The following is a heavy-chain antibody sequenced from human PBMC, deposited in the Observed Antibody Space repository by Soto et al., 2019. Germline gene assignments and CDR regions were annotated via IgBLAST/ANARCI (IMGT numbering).Heavy chain of an antibody. CDR1: GFMFNNYA. CDR2: VSVSGGTT. J-gene: IGHJ4*02. Sequence: GGSLRLSCAASGFMFNNYAMSWVRQAPGKGLEWVPTVSVSGGTTYYADSVKGRFTISRDNSKNTLYLQMNSLRAEDTAVYYCAKDGLLVYYYDSSGYFDYWGQGTLVTVSS. CDR3: AKDGLLVYYYDSSGYFDY. D-gene: IGHD3-22*01. V-gene: IGHV3-23*01.